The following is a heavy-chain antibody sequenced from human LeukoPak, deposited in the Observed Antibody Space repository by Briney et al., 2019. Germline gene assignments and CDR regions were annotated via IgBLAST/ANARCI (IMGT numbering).Heavy chain of an antibody. D-gene: IGHD3-22*01. V-gene: IGHV4-59*08. Sequence: PSETLPLTCTVSGGSISSYYWSWIRQPPGKGLEWIGYIYYSGSTNYNPSLKSRVTISVDTDKNQFSLKLSSVTAADTAVYYCARAHSSLSFDYWGQGTLVTVSS. CDR1: GGSISSYY. CDR3: ARAHSSLSFDY. CDR2: IYYSGST. J-gene: IGHJ4*02.